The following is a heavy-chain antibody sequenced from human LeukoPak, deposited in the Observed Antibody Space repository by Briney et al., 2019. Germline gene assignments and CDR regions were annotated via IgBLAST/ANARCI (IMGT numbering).Heavy chain of an antibody. D-gene: IGHD3-10*01. CDR1: GGSISSSSYY. Sequence: PSETLSLTCTVSGGSISSSSYYWVWIRQPPGKGLEWIGSIYYSGSTYYNPSLNSRVTISVATSKNNFSLKMTSVTAADTAVYYCARPYGSGSYYNPWGQGTLVTVSS. CDR2: IYYSGST. J-gene: IGHJ5*02. CDR3: ARPYGSGSYYNP. V-gene: IGHV4-39*01.